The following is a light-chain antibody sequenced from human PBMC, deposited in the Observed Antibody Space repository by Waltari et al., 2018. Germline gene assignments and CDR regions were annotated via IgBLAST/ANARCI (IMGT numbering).Light chain of an antibody. Sequence: SYELTQPLSASVALGQTASLTCGGSDIGTKNVHWYQQKPGQAPVLVLYRDSSRPSGIRERLYGSNTGTTATLTVSGAQAGDEADYYCQVWDTRKNWVFGGGTKLTVL. CDR2: RDS. CDR1: DIGTKN. J-gene: IGLJ3*02. V-gene: IGLV3-9*01. CDR3: QVWDTRKNWV.